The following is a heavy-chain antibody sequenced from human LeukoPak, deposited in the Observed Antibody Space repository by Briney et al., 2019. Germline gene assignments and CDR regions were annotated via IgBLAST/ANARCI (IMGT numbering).Heavy chain of an antibody. D-gene: IGHD2-2*02. Sequence: SETLSLTCTVSGGSISSYYWSWIRQPPGKGLEWIGYIYYSGSTNYNPSLKSRVTISVDTSKNQFSLKLSSVTAADTAVYYCAGYCSSTSCYRGHYYMDVWGKGTTVTVSS. J-gene: IGHJ6*03. CDR3: AGYCSSTSCYRGHYYMDV. V-gene: IGHV4-59*08. CDR2: IYYSGST. CDR1: GGSISSYY.